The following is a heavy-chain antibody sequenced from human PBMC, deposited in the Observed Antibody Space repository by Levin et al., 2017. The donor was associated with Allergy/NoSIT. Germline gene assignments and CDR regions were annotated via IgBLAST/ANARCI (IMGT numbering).Heavy chain of an antibody. CDR2: INPNSGGT. CDR3: ARSPRIAVAGSPRTYGMDV. D-gene: IGHD6-19*01. J-gene: IGHJ6*02. V-gene: IGHV1-2*02. CDR1: GYTFTGYY. Sequence: GGSLRLSCKASGYTFTGYYMHWVRQAPGQGLEWMGWINPNSGGTNYAQKFQGRVTMTRDTSISTAYMELSRLRSDDTAVYYCARSPRIAVAGSPRTYGMDVWGQGTTVTVSS.